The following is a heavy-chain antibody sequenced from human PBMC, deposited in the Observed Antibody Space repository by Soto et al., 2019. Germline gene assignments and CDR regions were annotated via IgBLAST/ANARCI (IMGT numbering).Heavy chain of an antibody. Sequence: GGSLRLSCAASGFTFSSYSMNWVRQAPGKGLEWVSSISSSSSYIYYADSVKGRFTISRDNAKNSLYLQMNSLRAEDTAVYYCARDLGYCSSTSCYASGTNWFDPWGQGTLVTVSS. CDR2: ISSSSSYI. V-gene: IGHV3-21*01. CDR3: ARDLGYCSSTSCYASGTNWFDP. D-gene: IGHD2-2*01. CDR1: GFTFSSYS. J-gene: IGHJ5*02.